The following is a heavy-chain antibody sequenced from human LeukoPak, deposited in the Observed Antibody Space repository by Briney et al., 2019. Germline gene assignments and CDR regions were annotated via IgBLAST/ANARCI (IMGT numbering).Heavy chain of an antibody. J-gene: IGHJ4*02. Sequence: PGGSLRLSCAASRFTFSSYGMHWVRQAPGKGLEWVAVISYDGSNKYYADSVKGRFTISRDNSKNTLYLQMNSLRAEDTAVYYCAKDYCGGDCYSFDYWGQGTLVTVSS. CDR2: ISYDGSNK. CDR3: AKDYCGGDCYSFDY. CDR1: RFTFSSYG. D-gene: IGHD2-21*02. V-gene: IGHV3-30*18.